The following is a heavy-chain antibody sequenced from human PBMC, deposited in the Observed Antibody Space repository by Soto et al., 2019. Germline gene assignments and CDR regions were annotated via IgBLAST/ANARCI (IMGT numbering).Heavy chain of an antibody. CDR2: IYYSGST. CDR1: GGSVIIASYY. CDR3: ARHAYDFWSGYDTPYYFDY. D-gene: IGHD3-3*01. V-gene: IGHV4-61*01. J-gene: IGHJ4*02. Sequence: SEALSLTCTVSGGSVIIASYYWRGIRQPPGNGLEWIGYIYYSGSTNYNPSLKSRVTISVDTSKNQFSLKLSSVTAADTAVYYCARHAYDFWSGYDTPYYFDYWGQGTLVTVS.